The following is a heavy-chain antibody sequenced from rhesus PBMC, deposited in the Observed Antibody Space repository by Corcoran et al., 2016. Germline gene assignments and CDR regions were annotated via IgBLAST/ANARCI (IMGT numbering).Heavy chain of an antibody. V-gene: IGHV4S11*01. CDR1: GGSISRNY. D-gene: IGHD4-29*01. CDR2: IYGSGSST. J-gene: IGHJ1*01. Sequence: QLQLQESGPGLVKPSETLSLTCAVSGGSISRNYWSWLRQPPGKGLEWIGYIYGSGSSTNYNPSLKSRVTLSVDTSKNQFSLKLTSVTAADTAVYYCASCSSYGDEYFEFWGQGALVTVSS. CDR3: ASCSSYGDEYFEF.